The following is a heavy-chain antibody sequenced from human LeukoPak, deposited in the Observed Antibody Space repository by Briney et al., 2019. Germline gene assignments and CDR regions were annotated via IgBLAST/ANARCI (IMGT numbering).Heavy chain of an antibody. J-gene: IGHJ4*02. Sequence: GGSLRLSCAASGFTLSNYAMSWVRQAPGKGLEWVSAITGGGGSTYYADSVKGRFTISRDNSKNTLYLQMNSLRAEDTAVYYCAKEHVRYFDFATDQTIDYWGQGTLVTVSS. V-gene: IGHV3-23*01. D-gene: IGHD3-9*01. CDR3: AKEHVRYFDFATDQTIDY. CDR2: ITGGGGST. CDR1: GFTLSNYA.